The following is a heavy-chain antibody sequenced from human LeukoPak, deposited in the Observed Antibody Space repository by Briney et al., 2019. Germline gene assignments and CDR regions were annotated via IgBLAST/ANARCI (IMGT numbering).Heavy chain of an antibody. CDR2: INTEGTST. CDR3: ARAPLRGRGITPPFDH. Sequence: GGSLRLSCAASGFTFGNFWMHWVRQAPGQGLEWVSRINTEGTSTNYADSVKGRVTIPRDNAKNTMYLQMNSLRADDTSVYYCARAPLRGRGITPPFDHWGQGTLVTVYS. J-gene: IGHJ4*02. CDR1: GFTFGNFW. V-gene: IGHV3-74*01. D-gene: IGHD3-10*01.